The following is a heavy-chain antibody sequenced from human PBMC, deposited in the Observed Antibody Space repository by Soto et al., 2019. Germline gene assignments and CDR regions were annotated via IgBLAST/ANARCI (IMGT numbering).Heavy chain of an antibody. CDR2: ISSSGTTI. J-gene: IGHJ6*02. V-gene: IGHV3-48*03. Sequence: GGYLRLSCAASGFTFSSYEMNWVRQAPGKGLEWVSYISSSGTTIYYADSVKGRFTISRDNAKNSLYLQMNSLTAEDTAVYYCAREGRYKSSYSSLHYSNYDMEVWGQGITVTRSS. D-gene: IGHD6-6*01. CDR1: GFTFSSYE. CDR3: AREGRYKSSYSSLHYSNYDMEV.